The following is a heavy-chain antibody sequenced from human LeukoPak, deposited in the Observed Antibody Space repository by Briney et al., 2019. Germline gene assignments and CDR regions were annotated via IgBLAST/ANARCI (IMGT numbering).Heavy chain of an antibody. CDR1: GFTFSSYG. J-gene: IGHJ4*02. CDR2: ISYDGSNK. V-gene: IGHV3-30*18. CDR3: ANGRSYYGSGSYFPIDY. Sequence: SGRSLRLSCAASGFTFSSYGMHWVRQAPGKGLEWVAVISYDGSNKYYADSVKGRFTISRDNSKNTLYLQMNSLRAEDTAVYYCANGRSYYGSGSYFPIDYWGQGTLVTVSS. D-gene: IGHD3-10*01.